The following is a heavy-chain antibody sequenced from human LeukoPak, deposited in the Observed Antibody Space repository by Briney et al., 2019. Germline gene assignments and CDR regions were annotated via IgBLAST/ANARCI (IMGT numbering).Heavy chain of an antibody. J-gene: IGHJ4*02. Sequence: PGGSLRLSCAASGFTFSNAWMSWVRQAPGKGLEWVTFISYDGSTKTYADSVKGRFTISRDTSKNTLHLQMNSLRAEDTAVYYCVRSNNNDYWGQGTLVTVSS. CDR1: GFTFSNAW. D-gene: IGHD2-2*01. CDR3: VRSNNNDY. V-gene: IGHV3-30*02. CDR2: ISYDGSTK.